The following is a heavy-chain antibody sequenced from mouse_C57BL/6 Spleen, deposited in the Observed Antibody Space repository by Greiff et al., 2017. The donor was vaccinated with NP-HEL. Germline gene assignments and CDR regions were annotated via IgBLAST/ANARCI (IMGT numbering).Heavy chain of an antibody. V-gene: IGHV1-42*01. CDR3: ARSLTTVVADY. CDR1: GYSFTGYY. J-gene: IGHJ2*01. D-gene: IGHD1-1*01. CDR2: INPSTGGT. Sequence: EVQLQQSGPELVKPGASVKISCKASGYSFTGYYMNWVKQSPEKSLEWIGEINPSTGGTTYNQKFKAKATLTVDKSSSTAYMQLKSLTSEDSAVYDCARSLTTVVADYWGQGTTLTVSS.